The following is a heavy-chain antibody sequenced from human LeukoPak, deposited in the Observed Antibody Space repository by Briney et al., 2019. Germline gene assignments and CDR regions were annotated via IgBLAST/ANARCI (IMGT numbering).Heavy chain of an antibody. CDR1: GFTFDDYA. V-gene: IGHV3-9*01. J-gene: IGHJ4*02. CDR3: ASPYRGYSYGVAY. D-gene: IGHD5-18*01. Sequence: GGSLRLSCAASGFTFDDYAMHWVRQAPGKGLGWVSGISWNSGSIGYADSVKGRFTISRDNAKNSLYLQMNSLRAEDTALCYCASPYRGYSYGVAYWGQGTLVTVSS. CDR2: ISWNSGSI.